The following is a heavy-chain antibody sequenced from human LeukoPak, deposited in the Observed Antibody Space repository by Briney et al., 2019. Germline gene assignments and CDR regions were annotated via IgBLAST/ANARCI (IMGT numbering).Heavy chain of an antibody. Sequence: GGSLRLSCAASGFTFSSYAMHWVRQAPGKGLEWVAVISYDGSNKYYADSVKGRFTISRDNSKHMLYLQMNTLRADDTAIYYCAKDRDYGGNSRGIDYFDYWGQGTLVTVSS. CDR3: AKDRDYGGNSRGIDYFDY. CDR2: ISYDGSNK. V-gene: IGHV3-30*07. D-gene: IGHD4-23*01. J-gene: IGHJ4*02. CDR1: GFTFSSYA.